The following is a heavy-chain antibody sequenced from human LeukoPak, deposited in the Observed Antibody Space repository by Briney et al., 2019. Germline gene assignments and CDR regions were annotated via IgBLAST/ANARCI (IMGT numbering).Heavy chain of an antibody. D-gene: IGHD3-22*01. CDR3: TTDSTRRITMISPTSGY. CDR1: GFTFSNAW. Sequence: PGGSLRLSCAASGFTFSNAWMSWVRQAPGKGLEWVGRIKSKTDGGTTDYAAPVKGRFTISRDDSKNTLYLQMNSLKTEDTAVYYCTTDSTRRITMISPTSGYWGQGTLVTVSS. J-gene: IGHJ4*02. V-gene: IGHV3-15*01. CDR2: IKSKTDGGTT.